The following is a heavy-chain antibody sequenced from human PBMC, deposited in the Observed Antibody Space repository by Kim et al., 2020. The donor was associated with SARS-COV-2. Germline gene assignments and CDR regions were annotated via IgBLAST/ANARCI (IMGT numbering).Heavy chain of an antibody. CDR3: ARVDRTLAGMNY. Sequence: GGSLRLSCAASGFTFSNSWMAWVRQAPGRGLGWVANINQDGSGKYYVDSVKGRFTISRDNANNSLYLQMDNLRAEDTAVYYCARVDRTLAGMNYWGQGTLVTVSS. V-gene: IGHV3-7*01. CDR1: GFTFSNSW. D-gene: IGHD6-19*01. J-gene: IGHJ4*02. CDR2: INQDGSGK.